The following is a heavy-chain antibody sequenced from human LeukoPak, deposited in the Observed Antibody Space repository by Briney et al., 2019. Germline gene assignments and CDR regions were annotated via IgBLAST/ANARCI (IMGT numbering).Heavy chain of an antibody. CDR2: INPNSGGT. Sequence: GASVKVSCKASGYTFTGYYMHWVRQAPGQGLEWMGWINPNSGGTNYAQKFQGRVTMTRDTSISTAYMELSRLRSEDTAVYYCARIISSSWYPFYYYYYMDVWGKGTTVTISS. D-gene: IGHD6-13*01. V-gene: IGHV1-2*02. J-gene: IGHJ6*03. CDR3: ARIISSSWYPFYYYYYMDV. CDR1: GYTFTGYY.